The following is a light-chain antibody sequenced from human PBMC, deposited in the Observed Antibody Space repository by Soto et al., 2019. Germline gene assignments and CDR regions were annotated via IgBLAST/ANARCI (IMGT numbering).Light chain of an antibody. V-gene: IGLV2-14*03. Sequence: ALTLPASVSGSPGQSITISCTGTSSDVGGYNYVSWYQHHPGKAPELIIFDVSNRPSGVSNPFSGSKSGNTASLTISGLQPEDEADYYCSSYTTSNTRQIVFGTGTKVTVL. CDR1: SSDVGGYNY. J-gene: IGLJ1*01. CDR2: DVS. CDR3: SSYTTSNTRQIV.